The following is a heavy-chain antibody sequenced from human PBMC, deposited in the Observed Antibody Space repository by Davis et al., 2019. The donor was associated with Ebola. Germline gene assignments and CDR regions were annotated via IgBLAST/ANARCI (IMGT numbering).Heavy chain of an antibody. J-gene: IGHJ4*02. Sequence: GESLKISCAASGFTFSSYGMHWVRQAPGKGLEWVAFIRYDGSNKYYADSVKGRFTISRDNSKNTLYLQMNSLRAEDTAIYYCARGNNYGFDYWGQGTLVKVSS. V-gene: IGHV3-30*02. CDR3: ARGNNYGFDY. CDR2: IRYDGSNK. D-gene: IGHD1/OR15-1a*01. CDR1: GFTFSSYG.